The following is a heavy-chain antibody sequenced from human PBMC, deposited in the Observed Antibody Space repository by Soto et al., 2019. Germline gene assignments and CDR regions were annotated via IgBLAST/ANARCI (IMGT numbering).Heavy chain of an antibody. D-gene: IGHD3-22*01. CDR1: KFIFGDFA. Sequence: QVQLVESGGGVVQPGRSLRLSCAASKFIFGDFAMHWVRQAPGKGLEWVSIISYDGSTKYYADSVKGRFTISRDNSKNTLYLEMNSLRDDDTAVYYCARDSYDSSGYYYSLWGQGTLVTVSS. CDR2: ISYDGSTK. J-gene: IGHJ4*02. V-gene: IGHV3-30*04. CDR3: ARDSYDSSGYYYSL.